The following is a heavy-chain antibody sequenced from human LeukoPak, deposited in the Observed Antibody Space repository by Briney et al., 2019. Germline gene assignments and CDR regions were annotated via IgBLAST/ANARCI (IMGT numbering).Heavy chain of an antibody. J-gene: IGHJ4*02. CDR1: GFTFTGHP. V-gene: IGHV3-23*01. D-gene: IGHD3-10*01. CDR3: AKLLWFGESFDY. Sequence: PGRSLRISCVASGFTFTGHPMHWVRQAPGKGLEWVSAISGSGGSTYYADSVKGRFTISRDNSKNTLYLQMNSLRAEDTAVYYCAKLLWFGESFDYWGQGTLVTVSS. CDR2: ISGSGGST.